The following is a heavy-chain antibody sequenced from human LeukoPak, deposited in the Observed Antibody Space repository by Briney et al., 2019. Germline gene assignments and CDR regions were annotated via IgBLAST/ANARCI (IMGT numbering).Heavy chain of an antibody. J-gene: IGHJ6*03. Sequence: PGGSLRLSCVGSGFNFMQYGMMWVRQAPGKGLEWVSTIHPSGINTHHADSAKGRFTISRDNSKNTLYLQMNSLRAEDTAVYYCATQGSIVATISRYYYYYMDVWGKGTTVTVSS. D-gene: IGHD5-12*01. CDR3: ATQGSIVATISRYYYYYMDV. CDR2: IHPSGINT. CDR1: GFNFMQYG. V-gene: IGHV3-23*05.